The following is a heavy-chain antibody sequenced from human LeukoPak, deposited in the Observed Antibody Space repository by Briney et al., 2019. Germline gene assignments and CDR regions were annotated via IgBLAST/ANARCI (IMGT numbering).Heavy chain of an antibody. J-gene: IGHJ4*02. D-gene: IGHD3-3*01. V-gene: IGHV3-30*09. CDR1: GFTSSSYA. Sequence: PGQSLRPSCAASGFTSSSYAMHWVSQAPSKVLEWEAVISYDGRNKYYADSVKGRFAISRDNYKNTRYLEMNRLRAEDTAVYDCASGKEYYFWSSFDYWGQGTLVTVSS. CDR2: ISYDGRNK. CDR3: ASGKEYYFWSSFDY.